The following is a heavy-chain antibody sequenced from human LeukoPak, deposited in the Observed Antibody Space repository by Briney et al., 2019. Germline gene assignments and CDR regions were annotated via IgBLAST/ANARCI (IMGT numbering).Heavy chain of an antibody. V-gene: IGHV3-74*01. CDR3: ARGKTDYVNY. CDR2: INSDGSST. CDR1: GFTLSSYW. Sequence: GGSLRLSCAASGFTLSSYWMHWVRQAPEKGLVWVSRINSDGSSTSYADSVKGRFTISRDNAKNTLYLQMNSLRAEDTAVYYCARGKTDYVNYWGQGTLVTVSS. D-gene: IGHD4-17*01. J-gene: IGHJ4*02.